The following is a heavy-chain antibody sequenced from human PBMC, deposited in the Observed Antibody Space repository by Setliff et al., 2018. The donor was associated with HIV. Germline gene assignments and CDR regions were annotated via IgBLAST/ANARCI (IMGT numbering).Heavy chain of an antibody. J-gene: IGHJ4*02. D-gene: IGHD5-12*01. CDR1: GDSIRNDY. CDR3: ASGHEWLRN. V-gene: IGHV4-59*12. CDR2: ISYSGGT. Sequence: PSETLSLTCTVSGDSIRNDYWTWIRQSPEKGLEWIAYISYSGGTNHNPSLMGRVTMSLDVSKNQISLRLRSVVAADTAVYYCASGHEWLRNWGQGTLVTVS.